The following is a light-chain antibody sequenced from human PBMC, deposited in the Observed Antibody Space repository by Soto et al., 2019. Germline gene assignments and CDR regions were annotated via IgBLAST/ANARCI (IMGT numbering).Light chain of an antibody. CDR3: QQRATWPWT. Sequence: VLTQSPATLSFPPGERATLSRRARQNIAIYLAWYQQKSYQSPRLLIYDTFNRAPGIPDRFSCSGSGRYLTRTIGSLETEGFAVYYCQQRATWPWTCGKGTTVEI. V-gene: IGKV3-11*02. CDR2: DTF. J-gene: IGKJ1*01. CDR1: QNIAIY.